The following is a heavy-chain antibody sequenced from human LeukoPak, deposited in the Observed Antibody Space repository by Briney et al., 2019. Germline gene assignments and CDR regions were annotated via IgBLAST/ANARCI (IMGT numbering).Heavy chain of an antibody. Sequence: ASVKVSCKASGYTITDYYIHWVRQAPGQGLEWMGWINPNSGGTNYAQKFQGRVTMTRDTSISTAYMELSRLRSDDTAVYYCAREYSGSFSRYYYYMDVWGKGTTVTVSS. D-gene: IGHD1-26*01. J-gene: IGHJ6*03. CDR2: INPNSGGT. CDR1: GYTITDYY. CDR3: AREYSGSFSRYYYYMDV. V-gene: IGHV1-2*02.